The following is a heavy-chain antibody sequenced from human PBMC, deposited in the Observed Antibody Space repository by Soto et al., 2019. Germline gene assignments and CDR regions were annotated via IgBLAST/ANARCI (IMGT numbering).Heavy chain of an antibody. CDR3: ARVAYSSSWHIPHFDQ. V-gene: IGHV3-33*01. J-gene: IGHJ4*02. D-gene: IGHD6-13*01. CDR1: GFMFRSYA. CDR2: IWCDGSTK. Sequence: QVQLVESGGGVVQSGRSLRLSCAASGFMFRSYAMHWIRQAPGKGLEWVAGIWCDGSTKYYGDSVKGRYSISRDNSKNMLDLQMNRLRAEDTAVYYCARVAYSSSWHIPHFDQWGQGSLVTVSS.